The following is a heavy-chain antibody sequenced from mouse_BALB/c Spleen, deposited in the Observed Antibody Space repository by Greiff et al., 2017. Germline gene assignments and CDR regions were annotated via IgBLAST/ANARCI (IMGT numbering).Heavy chain of an antibody. CDR1: GYSITSDYA. J-gene: IGHJ2*01. D-gene: IGHD1-2*01. CDR2: ISYSGRT. V-gene: IGHV3-2*02. CDR3: ASHYYDSYFDD. Sequence: EVKLLESGPGLVKPSQSLSLTCTVTGYSITSDYAWNWIRQFPGNKLEWRGFISYSGRTSYNPSLKSRISITRDTSKNQFFLQLNSVTTEDTAAYYCASHYYDSYFDDWGQGTTLTVSS.